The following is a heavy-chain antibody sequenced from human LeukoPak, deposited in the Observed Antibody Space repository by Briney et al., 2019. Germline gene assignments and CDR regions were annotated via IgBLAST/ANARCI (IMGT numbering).Heavy chain of an antibody. Sequence: ASVKVSCKASGYTFTSYDINWVRQAPGQGGEWMGWINPSRGGTNYAQKFQGRVTVTRDTSISTAYMDLSRLRSDDTAVYYCARAGVWDYSDSSGYHNAAFDIWGQGTMVTVSS. CDR2: INPSRGGT. CDR3: ARAGVWDYSDSSGYHNAAFDI. J-gene: IGHJ3*02. D-gene: IGHD3-22*01. CDR1: GYTFTSYD. V-gene: IGHV1-2*02.